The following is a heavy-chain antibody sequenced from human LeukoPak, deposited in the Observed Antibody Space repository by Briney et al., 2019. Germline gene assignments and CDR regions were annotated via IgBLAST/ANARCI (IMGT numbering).Heavy chain of an antibody. CDR1: GGSISSGRYY. CDR2: IYTSGST. V-gene: IGHV4-61*02. Sequence: SQTLSLNCTVSGGSISSGRYYWSWIRQPAGKGLEWIGRIYTSGSTNYNPSLKSRVTISVDTSKNQFSLKLSSVTAADTAVYYCASHDFWSGNNDYWGQGTLVTVSS. CDR3: ASHDFWSGNNDY. J-gene: IGHJ4*02. D-gene: IGHD3-3*01.